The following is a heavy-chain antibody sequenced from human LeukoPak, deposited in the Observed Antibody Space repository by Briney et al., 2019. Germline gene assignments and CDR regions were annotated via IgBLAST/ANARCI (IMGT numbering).Heavy chain of an antibody. CDR1: GFTFSSYG. D-gene: IGHD5-18*01. J-gene: IGHJ4*02. CDR3: AREFVERGYSYGYYFDY. Sequence: PGRSLRLSCAASGFTFSSYGMHWVRQAPGKGLEWVSYISSSSSYTNYADSVKGRFTISRDNAKNSLYLQMNSLRAEDTAVYYCAREFVERGYSYGYYFDYWGQGTLVTVSS. CDR2: ISSSSSYT. V-gene: IGHV3-21*05.